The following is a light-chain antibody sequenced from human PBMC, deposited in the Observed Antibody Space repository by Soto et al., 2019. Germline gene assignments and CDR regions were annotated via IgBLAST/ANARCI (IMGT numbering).Light chain of an antibody. Sequence: DIQMTQSPSSLSASVGDRVTITCQASRDISNHLNWYQQQPGKAPKLLIYAASTLQSGVPSRFSGSGSGTDFTLTISGLDPEDFATYYCQQTYSTPPTFGQGTKVDIK. V-gene: IGKV1-39*01. CDR3: QQTYSTPPT. CDR1: RDISNH. J-gene: IGKJ1*01. CDR2: AAS.